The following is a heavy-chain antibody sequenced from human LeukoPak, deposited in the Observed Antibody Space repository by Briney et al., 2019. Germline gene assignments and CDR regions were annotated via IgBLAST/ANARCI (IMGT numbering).Heavy chain of an antibody. CDR2: IYYSGST. CDR3: ARRSSGYYFDY. J-gene: IGHJ4*02. CDR1: GGSFSGYY. D-gene: IGHD7-27*01. Sequence: SSETLSLTCAVYGGSFSGYYWSWIRQPQGKGLQWIGSIYYSGSTYYNPSLKSRVTISVDTSKNQFSLRLSSVTAADTAVFYCARRSSGYYFDYWGQGTLVTVSS. V-gene: IGHV4-34*01.